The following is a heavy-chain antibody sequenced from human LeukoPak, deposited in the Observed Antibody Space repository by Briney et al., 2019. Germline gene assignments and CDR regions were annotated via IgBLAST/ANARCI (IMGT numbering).Heavy chain of an antibody. Sequence: GGSLRLSCAASGFTVSSNYMSWVRQAPGKGLEWVPVIYSGGSTYYADSVKGRFTISRDNSKNTLYLQMNSLRAEDTAVYYCARERWELNEYYFDYWGQGTLVTVSS. V-gene: IGHV3-66*02. CDR1: GFTVSSNY. J-gene: IGHJ4*02. D-gene: IGHD1-26*01. CDR2: IYSGGST. CDR3: ARERWELNEYYFDY.